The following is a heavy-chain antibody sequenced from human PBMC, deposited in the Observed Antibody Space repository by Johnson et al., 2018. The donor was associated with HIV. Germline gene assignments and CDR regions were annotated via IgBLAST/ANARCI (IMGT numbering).Heavy chain of an antibody. V-gene: IGHV3-64*01. CDR3: ARVHSGGAFDI. CDR2: ISSNGGIT. Sequence: VQLVESGGGLVQPGGSLRLSCAASGFSFSSYGIHWVRQAPGKGLEYVSSISSNGGITYYANSVKGRFTISRDNSKNTLYLQMNSLRAEDTAVYYCARVHSGGAFDIWGQGTMVTVSS. J-gene: IGHJ3*02. CDR1: GFSFSSYG.